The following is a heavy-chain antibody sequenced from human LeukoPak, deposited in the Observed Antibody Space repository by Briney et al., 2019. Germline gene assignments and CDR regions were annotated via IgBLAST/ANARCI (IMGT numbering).Heavy chain of an antibody. CDR2: ISGSGGST. D-gene: IGHD2-8*01. CDR1: GFTFSSYA. J-gene: IGHJ4*02. Sequence: GGSLRLSCAASGFTFSSYAMSWVRQAPGRGLEWVSAISGSGGSTYYADSVKGRFTISRDNSKNTLYLQMNSLRAEDTAVYYCAKDISRNIVLMVYGEGFDYWGQGTLVTVSS. V-gene: IGHV3-23*01. CDR3: AKDISRNIVLMVYGEGFDY.